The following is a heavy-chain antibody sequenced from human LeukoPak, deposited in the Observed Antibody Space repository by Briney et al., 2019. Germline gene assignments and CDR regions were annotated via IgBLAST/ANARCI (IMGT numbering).Heavy chain of an antibody. J-gene: IGHJ6*02. V-gene: IGHV3-30*18. CDR3: AKFGLRYFYNYGMDV. CDR1: GFTFSSYG. Sequence: PGGSLRLSCAASGFTFSSYGMHWVRQAPGKGLEWVAVISYDGSNKYYADSVKGRFTISRDNSKNTLYLQMNSLRAEDTAVYYCAKFGLRYFYNYGMDVWGQGTTVTVSS. D-gene: IGHD3-9*01. CDR2: ISYDGSNK.